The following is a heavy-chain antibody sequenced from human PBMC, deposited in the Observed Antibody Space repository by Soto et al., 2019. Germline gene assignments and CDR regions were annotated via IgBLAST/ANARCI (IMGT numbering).Heavy chain of an antibody. D-gene: IGHD3-22*01. CDR3: ASPSFCYETRGYNYTKGTWFGP. J-gene: IGHJ5*02. Sequence: SVKVSCKASGGTFSSNGISWVRQAPGQGLEWMGGITPIFVTAKYAQKFQGGIAITADESTNTAYLEVSGLRSEDTAVYYCASPSFCYETRGYNYTKGTWFGPLGQGSLVPVCS. V-gene: IGHV1-69*13. CDR2: ITPIFVTA. CDR1: GGTFSSNG.